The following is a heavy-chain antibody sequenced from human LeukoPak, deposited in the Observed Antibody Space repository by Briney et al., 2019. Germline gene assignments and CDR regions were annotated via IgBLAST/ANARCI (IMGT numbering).Heavy chain of an antibody. V-gene: IGHV5-51*01. Sequence: PGESLKISCKGFGYIFTNNWIGWVRQMPREGVEGMGIVYPVDSAPRYSPASQGQVTMSTDKSITTAYLQWSSLKASDTAMYYCARGRGYCSGGSCYYFDYWGQGTLVTVSS. CDR1: GYIFTNNW. CDR3: ARGRGYCSGGSCYYFDY. D-gene: IGHD2-15*01. J-gene: IGHJ4*02. CDR2: VYPVDSAP.